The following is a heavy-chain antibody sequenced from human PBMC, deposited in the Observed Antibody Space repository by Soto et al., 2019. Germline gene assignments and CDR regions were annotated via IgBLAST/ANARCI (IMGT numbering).Heavy chain of an antibody. V-gene: IGHV3-66*01. CDR1: RFTFSNYD. CDR2: INSGGST. J-gene: IGHJ4*02. CDR3: AAYSHKGY. Sequence: GSLRISCEASRFTFSNYDMGWVRQAPGKGLEWVSLINSGGSTYYADSVKGRFTISRDSSKNTLYLQMNSLRAEDTAMYYCAAYSHKGYWGQGTLVTVSS. D-gene: IGHD3-16*01.